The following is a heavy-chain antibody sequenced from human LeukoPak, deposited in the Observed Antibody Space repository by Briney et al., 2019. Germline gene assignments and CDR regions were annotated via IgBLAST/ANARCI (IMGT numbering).Heavy chain of an antibody. V-gene: IGHV3-30*18. CDR2: ISYDGSNK. J-gene: IGHJ4*02. CDR1: GFTFSSYG. CDR3: AKAYSSSSGDY. D-gene: IGHD6-6*01. Sequence: GGSLRLSCAASGFTFSSYGMHWVRQAPGNGLEWVAVISYDGSNKYYADSVKGRFTISRDNSKNTLYLQMNSLRAEDTAAYYCAKAYSSSSGDYWGQGTLVTVSS.